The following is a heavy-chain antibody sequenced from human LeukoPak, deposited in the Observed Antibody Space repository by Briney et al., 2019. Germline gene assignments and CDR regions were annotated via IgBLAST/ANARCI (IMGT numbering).Heavy chain of an antibody. J-gene: IGHJ4*02. D-gene: IGHD5-18*01. CDR1: GFTFSDYW. CDR3: ARDRGFSYGIDF. CDR2: IQQDGSEK. V-gene: IGHV3-7*04. Sequence: PGESLRLSCAASGFTFSDYWMSWVRQAPGKGLEWVANIQQDGSEKYYVDSVKGRFTISRDNAKKSLFLQVSSLRGEDTAVYYCARDRGFSYGIDFWGQGTLATVSS.